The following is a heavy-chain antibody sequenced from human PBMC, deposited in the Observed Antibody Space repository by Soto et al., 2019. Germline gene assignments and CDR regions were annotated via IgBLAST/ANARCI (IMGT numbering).Heavy chain of an antibody. CDR2: ISGSGRNT. V-gene: IGHV3-23*01. CDR1: GFTFSNYA. D-gene: IGHD3-10*01. J-gene: IGHJ6*02. CDR3: AKDLNGSGSFTSYYHYGMDV. Sequence: EVQMLESGGGLVHNGGSLRLSCAASGFTFSNYAMNWVRQAPGKGLEWVSSISGSGRNTYYADSVKGRLTISRDSSKNTLYLQMNRLRVEDTGVYYCAKDLNGSGSFTSYYHYGMDVWGQGTTVTVSS.